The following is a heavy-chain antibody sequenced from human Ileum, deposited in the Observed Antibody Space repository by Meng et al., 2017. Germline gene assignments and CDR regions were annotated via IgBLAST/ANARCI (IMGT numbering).Heavy chain of an antibody. D-gene: IGHD4-11*01. CDR3: ASRHSDSFDS. Sequence: GESLKISCTASGFTFSTYAMSWVRQAPGKELQWVSTISSGGGTTYYADSVKGRFTISRDNSKNTLYLQRSSLRAEDTAVYYCASRHSDSFDSWGQGTLVTVSS. CDR1: GFTFSTYA. J-gene: IGHJ4*02. CDR2: ISSGGGTT. V-gene: IGHV3-23*01.